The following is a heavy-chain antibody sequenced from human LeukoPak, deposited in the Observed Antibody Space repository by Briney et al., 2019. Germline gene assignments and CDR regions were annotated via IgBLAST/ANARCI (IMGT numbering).Heavy chain of an antibody. J-gene: IGHJ4*02. CDR2: IYSSGST. D-gene: IGHD6-19*01. CDR3: AKGLYSSGPPFDY. CDR1: GFIVSSSY. Sequence: GGSLRLSCAGSGFIVSSSYTSWVRQAPGKGLEWVSAIYSSGSTDYADSVKGRFTISRDNSKNTLYLQMHSLRAEDTAVYYCAKGLYSSGPPFDYWGQGTLVTVSS. V-gene: IGHV3-53*01.